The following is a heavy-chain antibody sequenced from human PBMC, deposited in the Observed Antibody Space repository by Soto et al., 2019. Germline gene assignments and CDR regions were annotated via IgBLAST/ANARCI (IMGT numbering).Heavy chain of an antibody. V-gene: IGHV3-7*01. D-gene: IGHD5-18*01. J-gene: IGHJ3*02. Sequence: HPGGSLRLSCAASGFTFSSYYMSWVRQPPGKGLEWVANIKQDGSEKYYVDSVKGRFTISRDNAKNSLYLQMNSLRAEDTAVYYCARDGYSAGFDIWGQGTMVTVSS. CDR1: GFTFSSYY. CDR3: ARDGYSAGFDI. CDR2: IKQDGSEK.